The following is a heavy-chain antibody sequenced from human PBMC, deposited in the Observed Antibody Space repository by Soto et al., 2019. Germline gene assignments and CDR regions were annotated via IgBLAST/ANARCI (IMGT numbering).Heavy chain of an antibody. CDR1: GFTFSSYA. CDR3: ARDKRALLWFGELHGENWFDP. CDR2: ISYDGSNK. J-gene: IGHJ5*02. V-gene: IGHV3-30-3*01. D-gene: IGHD3-10*01. Sequence: QVQLVESGGGVVQPGRSLRLSCAASGFTFSSYAMHWVRQAPGKGLEWVVVISYDGSNKYYADSVKGRFTISRDNSKNTLYLQMNSLRAEDTAVYYCARDKRALLWFGELHGENWFDPWGQGTLVTVSS.